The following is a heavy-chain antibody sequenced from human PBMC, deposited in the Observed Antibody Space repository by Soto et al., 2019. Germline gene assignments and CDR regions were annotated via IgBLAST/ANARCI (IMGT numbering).Heavy chain of an antibody. Sequence: QVQLQESGPGLVKPSETLSLTCTVSGGSVSSGSYYWSWIRQPPGKGLEWIGYIYYSGSTNYTPSIISRVTRSVDTSKNHFSLKLSSVTAADTAVDYCARYDRSYHYYFDYWGQGSMVTVSS. V-gene: IGHV4-61*03. CDR3: ARYDRSYHYYFDY. CDR2: IYYSGST. J-gene: IGHJ4*02. CDR1: GGSVSSGSYY. D-gene: IGHD1-26*01.